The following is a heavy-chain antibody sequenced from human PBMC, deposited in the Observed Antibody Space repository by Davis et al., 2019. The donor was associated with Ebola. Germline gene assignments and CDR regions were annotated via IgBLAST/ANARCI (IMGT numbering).Heavy chain of an antibody. CDR3: ASLEHGKGGS. CDR2: ISPTGSTI. Sequence: GGSLRLSCAASGFIFSDHYMSWIRQSPGKGLEWISYISPTGSTIYYADSVKGQFTISRDNAKNSLYLQMNSLRVEDTAVYFCASLEHGKGGSWGQGTLVTVSS. D-gene: IGHD1-26*01. J-gene: IGHJ5*02. CDR1: GFIFSDHY. V-gene: IGHV3-11*04.